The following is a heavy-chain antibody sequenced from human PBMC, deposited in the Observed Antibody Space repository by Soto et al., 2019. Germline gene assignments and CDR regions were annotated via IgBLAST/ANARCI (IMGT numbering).Heavy chain of an antibody. CDR3: ARVAY. CDR2: ISSASSET. J-gene: IGHJ4*02. CDR1: GFTFSHVS. V-gene: IGHV3-21*01. Sequence: PGGSLRLSCEASGFTFSHVSMNWVRQVPGKGLEWVASISSASSETWYSDSVKGRFIISRDNAQNSLFLQMNTLRPDDSAIYYCARVAYWGPGTQVTVSS.